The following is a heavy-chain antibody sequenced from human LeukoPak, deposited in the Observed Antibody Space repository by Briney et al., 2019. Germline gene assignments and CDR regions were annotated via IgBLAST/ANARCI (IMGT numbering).Heavy chain of an antibody. J-gene: IGHJ6*03. CDR1: GYTFTSYD. CDR3: ARGRPRYYDFWSGYYSYYYYYYMDV. D-gene: IGHD3-3*01. Sequence: ASVKVSCKASGYTFTSYDINWVRQATGQGLEWMGWMNPNSGNTGYAQKFQGRVTMTRNTSISTAYMELSSLRSEDTAVYYCARGRPRYYDFWSGYYSYYYYYYMDVWGKGTTVTVSS. CDR2: MNPNSGNT. V-gene: IGHV1-8*01.